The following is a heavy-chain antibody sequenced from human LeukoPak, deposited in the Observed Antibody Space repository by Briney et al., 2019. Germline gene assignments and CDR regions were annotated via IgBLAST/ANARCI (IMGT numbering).Heavy chain of an antibody. CDR3: ARMGITMVVVVGPADP. Sequence: PSETLSLTCTVSGGSLSSSSYDWGWIRQPPGKGLEWIGSIYCSGRTNYNPSLKSRVNISVATSKNQCSLTLSSVTAAETAVYYCARMGITMVVVVGPADPWGQGTLVSVSS. V-gene: IGHV4-39*01. CDR1: GGSLSSSSYD. J-gene: IGHJ5*02. CDR2: IYCSGRT. D-gene: IGHD3-22*01.